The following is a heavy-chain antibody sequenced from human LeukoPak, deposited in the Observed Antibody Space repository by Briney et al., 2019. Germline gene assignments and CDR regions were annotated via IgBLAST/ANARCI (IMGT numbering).Heavy chain of an antibody. CDR1: GGSFSGYY. V-gene: IGHV4-34*01. Sequence: SETLCLTCAVYGGSFSGYYWSWIRQPPGKGLEWIGEINHSGSTNYNPSLKSRVTISVDTSKNQFSLKLSSVTAADTAVYYCAADYGDYVGFDYWGQGTLVTVSS. CDR3: AADYGDYVGFDY. CDR2: INHSGST. J-gene: IGHJ4*02. D-gene: IGHD4-17*01.